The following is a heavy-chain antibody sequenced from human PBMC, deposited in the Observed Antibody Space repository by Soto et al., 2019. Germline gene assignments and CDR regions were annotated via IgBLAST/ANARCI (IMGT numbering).Heavy chain of an antibody. CDR2: ISYDGSNT. Sequence: QVQLVESGGGVVQPGRTLRLSCVASGFTFSSYGMHWVRQAPGKGLEWVAMISYDGSNTYYADYVKGRFTISRDNSKNTLYLQMNSLRAEDTSVYYCAKEGGLSGGYYISSSYYFDYWGQGTLVTVSS. J-gene: IGHJ4*02. CDR1: GFTFSSYG. CDR3: AKEGGLSGGYYISSSYYFDY. V-gene: IGHV3-30*18. D-gene: IGHD1-26*01.